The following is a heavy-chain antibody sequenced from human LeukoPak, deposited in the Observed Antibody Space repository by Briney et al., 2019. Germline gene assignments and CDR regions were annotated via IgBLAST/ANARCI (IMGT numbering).Heavy chain of an antibody. V-gene: IGHV3-23*01. CDR3: AKGPLLWD. J-gene: IGHJ1*01. Sequence: PTGGSLRLSCAASGFTFSSSAMSWVRQAPGKGLEWVSSISGSGGSSYYADSVKGRFTISRDNSKNTLYLQMNSLRAEDTAVYYCAKGPLLWDWGQGTLVTVSS. CDR1: GFTFSSSA. CDR2: ISGSGGSS. D-gene: IGHD2/OR15-2a*01.